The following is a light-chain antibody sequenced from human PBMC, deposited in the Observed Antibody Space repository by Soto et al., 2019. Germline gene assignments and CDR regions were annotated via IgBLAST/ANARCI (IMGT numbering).Light chain of an antibody. V-gene: IGKV1-39*01. CDR1: QSMGTY. CDR3: PQSSTTPYT. Sequence: DIPMTQSPSSRSASVGDRVTITCRASQSMGTYLNWYQQKPGKAPKLLIYAASNLQSGVPSRFSGSGSGTDFTLTITNLQPEYFATYFSPQSSTTPYTFAQGTKLAIK. CDR2: AAS. J-gene: IGKJ2*01.